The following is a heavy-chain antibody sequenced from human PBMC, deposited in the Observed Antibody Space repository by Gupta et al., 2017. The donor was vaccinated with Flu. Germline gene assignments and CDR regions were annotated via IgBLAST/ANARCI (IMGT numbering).Heavy chain of an antibody. J-gene: IGHJ6*03. CDR3: ARDLSVTPNHYQYYMDV. Sequence: EVQLVESGGGLGKPGGSLRLSCAASGFTFGSHNMNWVRQAPGQGLEWVSTISGSGSYVYYAGSVKGRFTISRDNAKNTLYLQMNSLRAEDTATYFCARDLSVTPNHYQYYMDVWGKGTTVTVTS. D-gene: IGHD4-11*01. CDR2: ISGSGSYV. V-gene: IGHV3-21*01. CDR1: GFTFGSHN.